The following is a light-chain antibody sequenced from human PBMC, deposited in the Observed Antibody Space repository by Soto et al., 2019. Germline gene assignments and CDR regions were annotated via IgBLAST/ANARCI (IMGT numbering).Light chain of an antibody. V-gene: IGLV2-14*01. CDR3: SSNTTSRSWV. CDR2: EVT. J-gene: IGLJ3*02. CDR1: SSDIGDYKY. Sequence: QSALTQPASVSGSPGQSITISCSGASSDIGDYKYVSWYQQHPGKAPKLMIYEVTNRPSGVSHRFSGSKSGNTASLTISGLQAEDEPDYYCSSNTTSRSWVFGGGTKVTVL.